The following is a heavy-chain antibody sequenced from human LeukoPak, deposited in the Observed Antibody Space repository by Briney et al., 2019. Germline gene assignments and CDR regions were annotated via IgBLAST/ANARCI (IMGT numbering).Heavy chain of an antibody. Sequence: GRSLRLSCAASGFTFSSYGMHWVRQAPGKGLEWVAVIWYDGSNKYYADSVKGRFTISRDNSKNTLYLQMNSLRAEDTAVYYCARDRDHYYGSGSYYTNGGPLYYYGMDVWGQGTTVTVSS. CDR3: ARDRDHYYGSGSYYTNGGPLYYYGMDV. J-gene: IGHJ6*02. D-gene: IGHD3-10*01. CDR1: GFTFSSYG. V-gene: IGHV3-33*01. CDR2: IWYDGSNK.